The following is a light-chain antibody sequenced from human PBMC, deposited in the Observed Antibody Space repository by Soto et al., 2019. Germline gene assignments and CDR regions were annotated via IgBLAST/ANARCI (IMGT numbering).Light chain of an antibody. Sequence: PGERATLSCRASQSVDSLYQAWYQQKPGQAPRLLIYGASSRATGIPDRFSGSGSGTDFTLTISRLEPEDFAVYYCQWYGGLLAFGGGTKVEIK. CDR1: QSVDSLY. V-gene: IGKV3-20*01. J-gene: IGKJ4*01. CDR2: GAS. CDR3: QWYGGLLA.